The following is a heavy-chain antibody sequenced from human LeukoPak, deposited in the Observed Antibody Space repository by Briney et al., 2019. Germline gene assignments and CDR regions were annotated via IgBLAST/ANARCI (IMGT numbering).Heavy chain of an antibody. D-gene: IGHD3-22*01. Sequence: PGGSLRLSCAAPGFTFSGSATHWVRQASGKGLEWVGRIRSKANSYATAYAASVKGRFTISRDDSKNTAYLQMNSLKTEDTAVYYCTTRGYYYDSSGPDYWGQGTLVTVSS. CDR2: IRSKANSYAT. CDR1: GFTFSGSA. J-gene: IGHJ4*02. V-gene: IGHV3-73*01. CDR3: TTRGYYYDSSGPDY.